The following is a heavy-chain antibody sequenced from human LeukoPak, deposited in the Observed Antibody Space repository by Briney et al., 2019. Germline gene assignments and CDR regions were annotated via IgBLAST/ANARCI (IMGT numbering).Heavy chain of an antibody. Sequence: GASVKVSCKASGYMSSSYYMTWVRQAPGQGLEWMGWISGYNAKTNYAQKFQGRVTMTTDTSTRTAYLELRSLSSDDTAVYYCMRTRDYFATTRYFDYWGQGTLVTVSS. J-gene: IGHJ4*02. V-gene: IGHV1-18*01. CDR3: MRTRDYFATTRYFDY. D-gene: IGHD1-26*01. CDR1: GYMSSSYY. CDR2: ISGYNAKT.